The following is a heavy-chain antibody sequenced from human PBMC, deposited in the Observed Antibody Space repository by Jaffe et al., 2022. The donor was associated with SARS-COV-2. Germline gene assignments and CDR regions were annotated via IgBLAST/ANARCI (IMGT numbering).Heavy chain of an antibody. V-gene: IGHV4-39*01. CDR3: ARLGGAGVTFYYYGMDV. CDR2: IFYSGTT. CDR1: GGSISSSSYY. D-gene: IGHD3-16*01. Sequence: QLQLQESGPGLVKPSETLSLTCTVSGGSISSSSYYWGWIRQPPGKGLEWIGSIFYSGTTYYNPSLKSRVTISVDTPKNQFFLKLSSVTAADTAVYYCARLGGAGVTFYYYGMDVWGQGTTVTVSS. J-gene: IGHJ6*02.